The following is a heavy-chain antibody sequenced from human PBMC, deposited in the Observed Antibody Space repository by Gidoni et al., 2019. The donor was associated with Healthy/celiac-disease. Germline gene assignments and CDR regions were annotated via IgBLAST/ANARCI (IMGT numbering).Heavy chain of an antibody. J-gene: IGHJ2*01. CDR2: ISVSGGST. CDR3: AKQDYGGNSVGWYFDL. CDR1: GFTFSNCA. D-gene: IGHD4-17*01. V-gene: IGHV3-23*04. Sequence: EVQLVESGGGLVQPGGSLRLSCAASGFTFSNCAMSWVRPAPGKGLEWVSAISVSGGSTYYADSVKGRFTISRDNSKNTLYLQMNSLRAEDTAVYYCAKQDYGGNSVGWYFDLWGRGTLVTVSS.